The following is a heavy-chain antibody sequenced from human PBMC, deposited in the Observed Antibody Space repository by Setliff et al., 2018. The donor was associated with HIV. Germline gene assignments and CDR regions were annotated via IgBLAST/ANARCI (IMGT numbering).Heavy chain of an antibody. CDR1: GGTFRKYS. D-gene: IGHD3-9*01. J-gene: IGHJ5*02. V-gene: IGHV1-69*13. CDR3: ARGFEVESSGWFDP. Sequence: SVKVSCKASGGTFRKYSFSWVRQAPGQGLEWMGGAIPMFGTSNCAQKFQGRVTITADESTSTAYMELSSLKSEDTAVYYCARGFEVESSGWFDPWGQGTLVTVSS. CDR2: AIPMFGTS.